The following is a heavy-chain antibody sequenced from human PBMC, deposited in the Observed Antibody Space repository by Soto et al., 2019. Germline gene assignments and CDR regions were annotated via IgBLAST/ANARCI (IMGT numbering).Heavy chain of an antibody. V-gene: IGHV4-4*07. Sequence: SETLSLTCTVSVDSITTYYWNWIRQPAGKGLEWIGRIDASGSTNYNPSLNSRVTLSVDTSKKQFSLKLTSVTAADTAVYYCARFSNNWFQTEGMDVWGQGTTVTVYS. D-gene: IGHD1-1*01. J-gene: IGHJ6*02. CDR1: VDSITTYY. CDR2: IDASGST. CDR3: ARFSNNWFQTEGMDV.